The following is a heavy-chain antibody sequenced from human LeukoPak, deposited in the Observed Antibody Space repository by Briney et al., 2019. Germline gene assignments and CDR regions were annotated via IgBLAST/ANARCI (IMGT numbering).Heavy chain of an antibody. Sequence: ASVKVSCKASGYTFTGYYMHWVRQAPGQGLEWMGWINPNSGGTNYAQKFQGRVTMTRDTSISTAYMELSRLRSDDTAVYYCARGSCSSTSCYAYEDYWGQGTLVTVSS. D-gene: IGHD2-2*01. V-gene: IGHV1-2*02. CDR1: GYTFTGYY. CDR2: INPNSGGT. J-gene: IGHJ4*02. CDR3: ARGSCSSTSCYAYEDY.